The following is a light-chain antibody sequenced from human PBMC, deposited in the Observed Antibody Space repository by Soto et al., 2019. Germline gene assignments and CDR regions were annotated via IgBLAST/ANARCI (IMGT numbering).Light chain of an antibody. J-gene: IGLJ1*01. CDR1: SSDVGNYKY. CDR3: SSYTSSGTYV. Sequence: QSALTQPASVSGSLGQSITISCTGTSSDVGNYKYVSWYQQHPGKAPKLMIYEVSNRPSGVSNRFSGSKSGNTASLTISGLQAEDETDYYCSSYTSSGTYVFGTGTKLTVL. V-gene: IGLV2-14*01. CDR2: EVS.